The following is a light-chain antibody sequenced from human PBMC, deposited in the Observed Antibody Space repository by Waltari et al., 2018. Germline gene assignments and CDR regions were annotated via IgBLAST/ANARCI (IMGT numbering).Light chain of an antibody. CDR3: QKYGSLPAT. CDR1: QSVSRT. V-gene: IGKV3-20*01. J-gene: IGKJ1*01. CDR2: EAS. Sequence: EIVLTQSPGTLSLSPGERATLSCRASQSVSRTLAWYQQKPGQAPRLLIYEASSRATGIPDRFSGSVSGTDFSLTISRLEPEEFAVYYCQKYGSLPATFGQGTKVEIK.